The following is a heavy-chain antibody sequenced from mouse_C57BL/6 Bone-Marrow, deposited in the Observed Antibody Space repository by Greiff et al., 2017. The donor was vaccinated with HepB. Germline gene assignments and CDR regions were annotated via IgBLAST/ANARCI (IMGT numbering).Heavy chain of an antibody. CDR1: GYSITSGYY. J-gene: IGHJ3*01. D-gene: IGHD1-3*01. Sequence: EVQLQESGPGLVKPSQSLSLTCSVTGYSITSGYYWNWIRQFPGNILEWMGYISYDGSNNYNPSLKNQISITRDTSKNQFFLKLNSVTTEDTATYYCARVLNWGLGYWGQGTLVTVSA. V-gene: IGHV3-6*01. CDR3: ARVLNWGLGY. CDR2: ISYDGSN.